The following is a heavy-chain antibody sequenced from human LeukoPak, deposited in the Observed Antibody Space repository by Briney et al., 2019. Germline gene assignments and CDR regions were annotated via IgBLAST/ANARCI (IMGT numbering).Heavy chain of an antibody. CDR2: INHSGST. D-gene: IGHD2-15*01. J-gene: IGHJ4*02. CDR3: ARESSVTATY. CDR1: GGSFSGYY. V-gene: IGHV4-34*01. Sequence: SETLSLTCAVYGGSFSGYYWSWIRQPPGKGLEWIGEINHSGSTNYNPSLKSRVTISVDTSNDQFSLELTSATAADTAVYYCARESSVTATYWGQGTLVIVSS.